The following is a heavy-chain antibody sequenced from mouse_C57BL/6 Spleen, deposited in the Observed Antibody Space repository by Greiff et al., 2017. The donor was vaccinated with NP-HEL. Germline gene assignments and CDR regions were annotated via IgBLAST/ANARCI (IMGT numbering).Heavy chain of an antibody. CDR2: IYPSDSET. Sequence: QVQLQQPGAELVRPGSSVKLSCKASGYTFTSYWMDWVKQRPGQGLEWIGNIYPSDSETHYNQKFKDKATLTVDKSSTTAYMQLSSLTSEDSAVYYCARITTGGVDYWGQGTSVTVSS. V-gene: IGHV1-61*01. CDR3: ARITTGGVDY. CDR1: GYTFTSYW. D-gene: IGHD1-1*01. J-gene: IGHJ4*01.